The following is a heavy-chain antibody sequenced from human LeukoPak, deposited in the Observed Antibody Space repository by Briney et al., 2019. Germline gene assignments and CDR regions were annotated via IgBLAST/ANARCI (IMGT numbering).Heavy chain of an antibody. CDR1: GFTFSSYA. CDR3: ARRHGGLDV. Sequence: GGSLRLSCAASGFTFSSYAMSWVRQAPGKGLEWVANIKQDGSEKYYVDSVKGRFTISRDNAKNSLYLQMNSLRAEDTAVYYCARRHGGLDVWGKGTTVTISS. J-gene: IGHJ6*04. CDR2: IKQDGSEK. V-gene: IGHV3-7*01.